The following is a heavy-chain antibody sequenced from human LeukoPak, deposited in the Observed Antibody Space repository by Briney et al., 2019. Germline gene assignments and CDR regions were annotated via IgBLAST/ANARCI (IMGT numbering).Heavy chain of an antibody. CDR3: AGHHPRNTVDF. Sequence: KPSETLSHTCTVSGGSISSYYWGWIRQPPGKGLEWIGYIYYSGSTNYNPSLKSRVTISVDTSKNQFSLKLSSVTAADTAVYYCAGHHPRNTVDFWGQGTLVTVSS. V-gene: IGHV4-59*08. CDR1: GGSISSYY. CDR2: IYYSGST. D-gene: IGHD2/OR15-2a*01. J-gene: IGHJ4*02.